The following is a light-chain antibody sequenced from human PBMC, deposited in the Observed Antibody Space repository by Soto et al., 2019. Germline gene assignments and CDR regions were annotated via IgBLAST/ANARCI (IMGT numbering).Light chain of an antibody. Sequence: DIQMTQSPSSLSASVGYRVTITCQASQDINNYLNWYQQKPGKAPKLLIYDASDLETGVPSRFSGSGSGTDLTFTISSLQPEDIATYYCQQYDNLVTFGGGTMVDIK. CDR2: DAS. CDR3: QQYDNLVT. V-gene: IGKV1-33*01. J-gene: IGKJ4*01. CDR1: QDINNY.